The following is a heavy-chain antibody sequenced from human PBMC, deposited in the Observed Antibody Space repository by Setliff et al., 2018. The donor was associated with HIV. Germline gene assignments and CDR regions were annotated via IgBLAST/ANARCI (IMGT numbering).Heavy chain of an antibody. Sequence: LSLTCTVSGGSISSHYWSWIRQPPGKGLEWIGYIYYRGSTNYNPSRKILVTISVDSSKSQFSLKLSSVTASDTAVYSCARALPAAVNYFDVCGKGTTVTVSS. V-gene: IGHV4-59*11. J-gene: IGHJ6*03. CDR3: ARALPAAVNYFDV. D-gene: IGHD6-13*01. CDR1: GGSISSHY. CDR2: IYYRGST.